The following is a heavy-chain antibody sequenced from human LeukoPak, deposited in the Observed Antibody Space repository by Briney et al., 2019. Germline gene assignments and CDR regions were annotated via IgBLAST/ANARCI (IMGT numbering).Heavy chain of an antibody. CDR1: GYTFTSYY. CDR2: INPSGGST. CDR3: ARLTYYYDSSGSVLDAFDI. V-gene: IGHV1-46*01. D-gene: IGHD3-22*01. Sequence: ASVKVSCKASGYTFTSYYMHWVRQAPGQGLEWMGIINPSGGSTSYAQKFQGRVTMTRDMSTSTAYMELSSLRSEDTAVYYCARLTYYYDSSGSVLDAFDIWGQGTMVTVSS. J-gene: IGHJ3*02.